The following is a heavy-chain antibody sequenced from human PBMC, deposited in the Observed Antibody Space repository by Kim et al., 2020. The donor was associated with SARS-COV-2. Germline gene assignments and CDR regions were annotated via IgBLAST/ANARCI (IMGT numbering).Heavy chain of an antibody. CDR3: ARVRYFDFDY. CDR2: IYYSGST. V-gene: IGHV4-31*03. J-gene: IGHJ4*02. Sequence: SETLSLTCTVSGGSISSGGYYWSWIRQHPGKGLEWIGYIYYSGSTYYNPSLKSRVTISVDTSKNQFSLKLSSVTAADTAVYYCARVRYFDFDYWGQGTLVTVSS. CDR1: GGSISSGGYY. D-gene: IGHD3-9*01.